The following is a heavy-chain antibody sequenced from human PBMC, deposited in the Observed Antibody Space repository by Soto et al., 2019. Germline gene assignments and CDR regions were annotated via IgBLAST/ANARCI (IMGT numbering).Heavy chain of an antibody. Sequence: QGQLVQSGAEVKKPGSSVKVSCKASGGTFSSYTISWVRQAPGQGLEWMGRIIPILGIANYAHKFQGRVTITADKSTSTAYMELSSMRSEDTAVYYCAREEYYYGSGALFDYWGQGTLVTVSS. D-gene: IGHD3-10*01. CDR1: GGTFSSYT. V-gene: IGHV1-69*08. CDR3: AREEYYYGSGALFDY. J-gene: IGHJ4*02. CDR2: IIPILGIA.